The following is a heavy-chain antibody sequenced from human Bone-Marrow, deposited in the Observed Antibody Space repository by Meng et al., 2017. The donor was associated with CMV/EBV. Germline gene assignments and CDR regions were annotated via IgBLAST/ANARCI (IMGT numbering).Heavy chain of an antibody. V-gene: IGHV1-18*01. CDR1: GYTFTSYG. CDR2: ISGYDGRA. J-gene: IGHJ6*02. CDR3: ARRLRHDYYYYGMDV. Sequence: ASVKVSCKASGYTFTSYGISWVRQAPGQGLEWMGWISGYDGRANYGQKFQGRVTVTTDTSTTTAYMELRSLRSDDTAVYYCARRLRHDYYYYGMDVWGQGTTVTVSS. D-gene: IGHD5-12*01.